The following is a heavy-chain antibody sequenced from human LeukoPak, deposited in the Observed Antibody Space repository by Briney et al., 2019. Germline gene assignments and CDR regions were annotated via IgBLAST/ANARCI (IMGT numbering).Heavy chain of an antibody. CDR1: GYTFTSYD. J-gene: IGHJ6*03. V-gene: IGHV1-8*03. Sequence: GASVKVSCKASGYTFTSYDINWVRQATGQGLEWMGWMNPNRGNTGYAQKFQGRVTITRNTSISTACMELSSLRSEDTAVYYCARDCAYDFWSGYYYYYYMDVWGKGTTVTVSS. CDR2: MNPNRGNT. CDR3: ARDCAYDFWSGYYYYYYMDV. D-gene: IGHD3-3*01.